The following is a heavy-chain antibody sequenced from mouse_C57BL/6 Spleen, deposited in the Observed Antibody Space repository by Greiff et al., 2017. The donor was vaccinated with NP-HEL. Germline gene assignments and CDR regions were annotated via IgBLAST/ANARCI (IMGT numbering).Heavy chain of an antibody. Sequence: QVQLQQSGPELVKPGASVKISCKASGYAFSSSWMNWVKQRPGKGLEWIGRLYPGDGDTNYNGKFKGKATLTADNSSSTAYMQLSSLTAEDSAVYFCARWYYYGSSECAYGGQGTLVTVSA. V-gene: IGHV1-82*01. CDR2: LYPGDGDT. J-gene: IGHJ3*01. CDR1: GYAFSSSW. CDR3: ARWYYYGSSECAY. D-gene: IGHD1-1*01.